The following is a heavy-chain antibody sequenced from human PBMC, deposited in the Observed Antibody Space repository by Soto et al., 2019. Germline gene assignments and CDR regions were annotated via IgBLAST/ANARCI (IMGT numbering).Heavy chain of an antibody. CDR3: ARPPLYSNGGYFDS. D-gene: IGHD6-19*01. Sequence: QTGGSLRLSCAVSGFTFTDHAMTWVRQAPGKGLEWVSTTSNNGDRTFYADSVKGRFTVSTDRTNNTLYPQMNSLRADDTAVYFCARPPLYSNGGYFDSWGQGTLVTVSS. V-gene: IGHV3-23*01. CDR2: TSNNGDRT. CDR1: GFTFTDHA. J-gene: IGHJ4*02.